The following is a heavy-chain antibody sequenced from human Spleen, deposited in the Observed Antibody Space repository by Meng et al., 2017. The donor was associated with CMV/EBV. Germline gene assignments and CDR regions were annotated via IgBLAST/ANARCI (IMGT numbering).Heavy chain of an antibody. CDR1: GYIFSNYG. Sequence: ASVKVSCKASGYIFSNYGISWMRQAPGQGLEWMGWISAYNGNTYYAQKIQGRVTMTTDTSTSTAYMELRSLRSDDTAIYYCARGSHCSPTRCFNVYYYYYGIDVWGQGTTVTVSS. D-gene: IGHD2-2*01. V-gene: IGHV1-18*01. CDR3: ARGSHCSPTRCFNVYYYYYGIDV. J-gene: IGHJ6*02. CDR2: ISAYNGNT.